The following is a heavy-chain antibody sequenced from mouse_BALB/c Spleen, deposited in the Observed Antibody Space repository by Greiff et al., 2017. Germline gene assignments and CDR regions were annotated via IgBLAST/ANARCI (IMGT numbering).Heavy chain of an antibody. CDR2: ISSGGGST. Sequence: EVMLVESGGGLVKPGGSLKLSCAASGFAFSSYDMSWVRQTPEKRLEWVAYISSGGGSTYYPDTVKGRFTISRDNAKNTLYLQMSSLKSEDTAMYYCARHEDGNYWYFDVWGAGTTVTVSS. CDR3: ARHEDGNYWYFDV. CDR1: GFAFSSYD. V-gene: IGHV5-12-1*01. D-gene: IGHD2-1*01. J-gene: IGHJ1*01.